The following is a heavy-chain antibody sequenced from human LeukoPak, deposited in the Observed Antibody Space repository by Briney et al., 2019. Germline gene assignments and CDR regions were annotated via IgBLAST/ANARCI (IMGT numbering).Heavy chain of an antibody. J-gene: IGHJ4*02. D-gene: IGHD3-3*01. CDR2: IKQDGSEK. V-gene: IGHV3-7*04. CDR3: ARGAHDFWSGYYDY. Sequence: GGSLRLSCAASGFTFSSYWMSWVRQAPGKGLEWVANIKQDGSEKYYVDSVKGRFTISRDNAKNSLYLQMNSLRAEDTAVYYCARGAHDFWSGYYDYWGQGTLVTVSS. CDR1: GFTFSSYW.